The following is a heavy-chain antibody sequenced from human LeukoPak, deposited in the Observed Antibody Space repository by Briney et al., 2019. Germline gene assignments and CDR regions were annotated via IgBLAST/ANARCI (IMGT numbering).Heavy chain of an antibody. D-gene: IGHD3-10*01. CDR1: GGSFSGYY. J-gene: IGHJ4*02. CDR2: INHSGST. Sequence: PSETLSLTCAVYGGSFSGYYWSWIRQPPGKGLEWIGEINHSGSTNYNPSLKSRVTISVDTSKNQFSLKLSSVTAADTAVYYCARGPRGYGSGRRPFDYWGQGTLVTVSS. V-gene: IGHV4-34*01. CDR3: ARGPRGYGSGRRPFDY.